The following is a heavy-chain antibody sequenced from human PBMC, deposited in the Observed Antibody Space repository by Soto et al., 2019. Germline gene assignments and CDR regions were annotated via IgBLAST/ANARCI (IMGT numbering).Heavy chain of an antibody. V-gene: IGHV4-39*01. CDR2: IYYTGST. CDR3: ATQEVGGSYVYTFDP. J-gene: IGHJ5*02. Sequence: SETLSLTCTVSGGSISISNYYCGWTRQPPGKGLEWIGSIYYTGSTYYNPSLKSRVTISVDTSKNQFSLKLSSVTAADTAVYYCATQEVGGSYVYTFDPWGQGTLVT. D-gene: IGHD1-26*01. CDR1: GGSISISNYY.